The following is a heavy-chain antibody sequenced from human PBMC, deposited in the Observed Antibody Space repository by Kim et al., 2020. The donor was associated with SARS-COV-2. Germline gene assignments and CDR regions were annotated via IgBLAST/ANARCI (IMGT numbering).Heavy chain of an antibody. V-gene: IGHV4-34*01. CDR3: ARGRPSIAARKFDY. CDR2: INHSGST. Sequence: SETLSLTCAVYGGSFSGYYWSWIRQPPGKGLEWIGEINHSGSTNYNPSLKSRVTISVDTSKNQFSLKLSSVTAADTAVYYCARGRPSIAARKFDYWGQG. CDR1: GGSFSGYY. J-gene: IGHJ4*02. D-gene: IGHD6-6*01.